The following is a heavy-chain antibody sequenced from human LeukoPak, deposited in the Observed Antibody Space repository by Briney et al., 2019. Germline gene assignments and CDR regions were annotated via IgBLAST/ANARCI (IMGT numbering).Heavy chain of an antibody. D-gene: IGHD6-13*01. CDR3: AKDGKPSSYYYYYYMDV. J-gene: IGHJ6*03. V-gene: IGHV3-30*18. Sequence: GGSLRLSCAASGFTFSSYGMHWVRQAPGKGLEWVAVISYDGSNKYYADSVKGRFTISRDNSKNTLYLQMNSLRAEDPAVYYCAKDGKPSSYYYYYYMDVWGKGTTVTVSS. CDR2: ISYDGSNK. CDR1: GFTFSSYG.